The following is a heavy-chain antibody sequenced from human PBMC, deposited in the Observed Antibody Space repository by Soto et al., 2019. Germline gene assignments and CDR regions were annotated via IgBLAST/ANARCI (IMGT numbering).Heavy chain of an antibody. V-gene: IGHV4-30-2*01. Sequence: SETLSLTCAVSGGSIISGGYSWSWIRQPPGKGLEWIGYMYHSGSTNYNPSLKSRVTISIDTSKNQFSLKLSSVTAADTAVYYCARGGYNWTDVTDYWGQGTLVTAPQ. D-gene: IGHD1-20*01. CDR3: ARGGYNWTDVTDY. CDR2: MYHSGST. CDR1: GGSIISGGYS. J-gene: IGHJ4*02.